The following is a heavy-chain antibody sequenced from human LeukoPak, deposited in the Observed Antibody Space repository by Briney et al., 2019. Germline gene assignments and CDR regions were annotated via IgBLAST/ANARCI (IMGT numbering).Heavy chain of an antibody. V-gene: IGHV3-53*01. CDR3: ARGFLGVVTYDY. J-gene: IGHJ4*02. CDR2: IYSGGST. D-gene: IGHD3-3*01. Sequence: GGSLRLSCAASGFTVSSNYMSWVRQAPGKGLEWVSVIYSGGSTYYADSVKGRSTISRDNSKNTLYLQMNSLRAEDTAVYYCARGFLGVVTYDYWGQGTLVTVSS. CDR1: GFTVSSNY.